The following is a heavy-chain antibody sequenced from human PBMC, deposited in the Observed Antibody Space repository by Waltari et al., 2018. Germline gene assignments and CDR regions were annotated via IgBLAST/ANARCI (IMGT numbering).Heavy chain of an antibody. Sequence: QLQLQESGPGLVKPSETLSLTCTVSGGSISSSSYYWGWIRQPPGKGLEWIGSIYYSGSTYYNPSLRSRVTISVDTSKNQFSLKLSSVTAADTAVYYCARRIRLWTFDPWGQGTLVTVSS. CDR2: IYYSGST. CDR1: GGSISSSSYY. D-gene: IGHD2-21*01. J-gene: IGHJ5*02. V-gene: IGHV4-39*01. CDR3: ARRIRLWTFDP.